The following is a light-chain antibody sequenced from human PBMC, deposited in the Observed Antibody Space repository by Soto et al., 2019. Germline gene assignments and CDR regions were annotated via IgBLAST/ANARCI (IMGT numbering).Light chain of an antibody. CDR3: QQDSNWPPYQT. J-gene: IGKJ1*01. Sequence: VMTQSPATLSVSPGERATLSCRSSQSVGTNLAWYQHKPGQAPRLLIYGASTRATGIQARFSGSGSGTGFTLTISSLQSEDVALSYCQQDSNWPPYQTFGQGTKVEIK. CDR2: GAS. V-gene: IGKV3-15*01. CDR1: QSVGTN.